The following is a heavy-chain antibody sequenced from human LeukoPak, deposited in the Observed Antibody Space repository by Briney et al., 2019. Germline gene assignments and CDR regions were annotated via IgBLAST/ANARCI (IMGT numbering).Heavy chain of an antibody. CDR3: ARADYYDSSGYYPDAFDI. CDR1: GFTFITYA. J-gene: IGHJ3*02. V-gene: IGHV3-23*01. CDR2: ISGSGTGGRT. D-gene: IGHD3-22*01. Sequence: GGSLRLSCAASGFTFITYAMSWVRQAPGKGLEWVSGISGSGTGGRTYYADSVKGRFTISRVNSKNVVDLQMNSLRAEDTAVYYCARADYYDSSGYYPDAFDIWGQGTMVTVSS.